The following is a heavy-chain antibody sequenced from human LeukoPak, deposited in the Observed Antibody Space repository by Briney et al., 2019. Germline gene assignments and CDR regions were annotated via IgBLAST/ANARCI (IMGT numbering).Heavy chain of an antibody. CDR2: ISSSGGTT. J-gene: IGHJ2*01. V-gene: IGHV3-23*01. CDR1: GFTFSSYA. D-gene: IGHD3-22*01. CDR3: VRKASYYDSSEDGYFDL. Sequence: GGSLRLSCAASGFTFSSYAMTWVRQAPGKGLEWVSGISSSGGTTYHADSVKGRFTISRDNSKNTLYLQTNSLRAEDTAVYYCVRKASYYDSSEDGYFDLWGRGTLVTVSS.